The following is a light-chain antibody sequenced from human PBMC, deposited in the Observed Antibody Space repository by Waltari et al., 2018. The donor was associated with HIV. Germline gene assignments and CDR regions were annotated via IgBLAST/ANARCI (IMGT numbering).Light chain of an antibody. CDR1: AGYQPNL. Sequence: QPVLTQPSSVSASLGSSVNVTCTLSAGYQPNLPTWHQQRPGTAPRFLMKVEPSGVFNSGSGLTHRFSAIAAGGDRTLTISNLQPEDEADYFCETWDNNVRFFGGGT. CDR3: ETWDNNVRF. CDR2: VEPSGVF. J-gene: IGLJ2*01. V-gene: IGLV4-60*03.